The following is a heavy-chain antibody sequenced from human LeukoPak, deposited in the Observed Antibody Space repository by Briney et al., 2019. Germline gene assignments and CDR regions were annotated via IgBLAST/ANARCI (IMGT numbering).Heavy chain of an antibody. J-gene: IGHJ4*02. Sequence: ASVKISCKVSGYTFTDYYMHWVQQAPGKGLEWMGLVDPEDGETIYAEKFQGRVTITADTSTDTAYMELSSLRSEDTAVYYCATVGYCSSTRCPTDDWGQRTLVTVSS. D-gene: IGHD2-2*01. V-gene: IGHV1-69-2*01. CDR1: GYTFTDYY. CDR3: ATVGYCSSTRCPTDD. CDR2: VDPEDGET.